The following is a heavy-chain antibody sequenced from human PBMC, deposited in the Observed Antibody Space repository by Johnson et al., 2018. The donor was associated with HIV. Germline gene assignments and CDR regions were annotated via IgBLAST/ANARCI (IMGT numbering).Heavy chain of an antibody. Sequence: VQLVESGGGLVQPGRSLRLSCAASGFTFDDYAMHWVRQAPGKGLEWVSGISWNSGSIGYADSVKGRFTISRDNSKKTMYLQMNSLRPEDTAVYYCAKTLGYDSSGYHDGFDIWGQGTMVTVSS. V-gene: IGHV3-9*01. CDR1: GFTFDDYA. D-gene: IGHD3-22*01. CDR3: AKTLGYDSSGYHDGFDI. CDR2: ISWNSGSI. J-gene: IGHJ3*02.